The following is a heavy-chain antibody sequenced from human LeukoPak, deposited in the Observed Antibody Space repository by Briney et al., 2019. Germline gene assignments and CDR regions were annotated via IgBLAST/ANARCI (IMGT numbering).Heavy chain of an antibody. D-gene: IGHD2-2*01. V-gene: IGHV3-23*01. CDR3: ARGCSSTSCYYGAFDI. Sequence: GGSLRLSCAASRFTCSNYAMTWVRQGPGKGLEWVSALSTSGNSTYHADSVKGRFTISRDNSKNTLYLQMNSLRAEDTAVYYCARGCSSTSCYYGAFDIWGQGTMVTVSS. J-gene: IGHJ3*02. CDR1: RFTCSNYA. CDR2: LSTSGNST.